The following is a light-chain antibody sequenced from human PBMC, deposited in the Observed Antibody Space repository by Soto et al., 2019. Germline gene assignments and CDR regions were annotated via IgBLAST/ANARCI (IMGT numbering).Light chain of an antibody. J-gene: IGKJ3*01. V-gene: IGKV3-11*01. CDR3: QQYGTSPHLFT. CDR1: QSFRGL. CDR2: DAY. Sequence: EVVLTQSPVTLSLSPGERATLSCRASQSFRGLLAWYQQKPGQAPRLLIYDAYNRATGIPPRFSGSGSGTDFTLTISSLEPEDSAVYYCQQYGTSPHLFTFGPGTKVDIK.